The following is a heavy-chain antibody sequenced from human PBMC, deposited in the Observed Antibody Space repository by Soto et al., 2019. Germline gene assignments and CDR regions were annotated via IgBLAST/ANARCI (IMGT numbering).Heavy chain of an antibody. Sequence: VGSLRLSCAASGFTFGSYEMNWVRQAPGKGLEWVSYISSSGSTIYYADSVKGRFTISRDNAKNSLYLQMNSLRAEDTAVYYCARDPPYYYDSSGPSDYWGQGTLVTVSS. CDR1: GFTFGSYE. J-gene: IGHJ4*02. D-gene: IGHD3-22*01. V-gene: IGHV3-48*03. CDR3: ARDPPYYYDSSGPSDY. CDR2: ISSSGSTI.